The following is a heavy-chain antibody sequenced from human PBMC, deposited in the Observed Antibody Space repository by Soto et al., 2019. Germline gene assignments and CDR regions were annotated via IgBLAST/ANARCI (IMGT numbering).Heavy chain of an antibody. CDR1: GYTFTSYG. CDR2: ISAYNGNT. V-gene: IGHV1-18*04. D-gene: IGHD2-2*01. CDR3: ARGSVPPRHYYYGMDV. Sequence: ASVKVSCKASGYTFTSYGISWVRQAPGQGLEWMGWISAYNGNTNYAQKLQGRVTMTTDTSTSTAYMELRSLRSDDTAVYYCARGSVPPRHYYYGMDVRGPGTTVTRSS. J-gene: IGHJ6*02.